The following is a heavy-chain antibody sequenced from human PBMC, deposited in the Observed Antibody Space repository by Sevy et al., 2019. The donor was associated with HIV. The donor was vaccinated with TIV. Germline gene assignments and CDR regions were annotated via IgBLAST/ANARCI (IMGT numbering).Heavy chain of an antibody. Sequence: GGSLRLSCVASGFTFSNNWMTWVHQAPGKGLQWVANIKQDGSEKYFVDSVKGRFTISRDNAKNSLYLQMSSLRVEDTAVYYCARGIYGSGSRLGLGYWGQGTLVTVSS. CDR3: ARGIYGSGSRLGLGY. CDR1: GFTFSNNW. CDR2: IKQDGSEK. V-gene: IGHV3-7*01. J-gene: IGHJ4*02. D-gene: IGHD3-10*01.